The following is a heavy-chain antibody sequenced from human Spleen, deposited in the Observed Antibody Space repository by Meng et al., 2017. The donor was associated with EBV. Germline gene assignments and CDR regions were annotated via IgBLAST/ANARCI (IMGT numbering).Heavy chain of an antibody. CDR1: GYTLSSHA. CDR3: ASGGWGDY. D-gene: IGHD6-19*01. V-gene: IGHV7-4-1*02. Sequence: QVHLVQSGSELKKPGASVKVSCKAFGYTLSSHAMNWVRQAPGQGLEWLGWINTNTGSPTYAQGFRGRFLFSLDTSVSTAYLQISSLKAEDTAVYYCASGGWGDYWGQGTLVTVSS. J-gene: IGHJ4*02. CDR2: INTNTGSP.